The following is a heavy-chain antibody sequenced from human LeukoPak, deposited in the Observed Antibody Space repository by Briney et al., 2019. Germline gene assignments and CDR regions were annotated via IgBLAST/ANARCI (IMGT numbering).Heavy chain of an antibody. J-gene: IGHJ3*02. D-gene: IGHD2-2*01. CDR1: GGSISSYY. CDR2: IYTSGST. V-gene: IGHV4-4*07. CDR3: ARRRVLRPDGAFDI. Sequence: SETLSLTCTVSGGSISSYYWSWLRQPAGKGLEWIGRIYTSGSTNYNPSLKSRVTMSVDTSKNQFSLKLSSVTAADTAVYYCARRRVLRPDGAFDIWGQGTMVTVSS.